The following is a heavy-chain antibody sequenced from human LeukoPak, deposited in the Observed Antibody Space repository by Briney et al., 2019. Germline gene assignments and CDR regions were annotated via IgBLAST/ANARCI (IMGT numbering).Heavy chain of an antibody. CDR3: ARAGGTGRPFDP. J-gene: IGHJ5*02. Sequence: SETLSLTCAVYGGSFSGYYWSWIRQPPGKGLEWIGEINHSGSTNYNPSLKSRVTISVDTSKNQFSLKLSSVTAADTAVYYCARAGGTGRPFDPWGQGTLVTVSS. D-gene: IGHD1-1*01. CDR1: GGSFSGYY. V-gene: IGHV4-34*01. CDR2: INHSGST.